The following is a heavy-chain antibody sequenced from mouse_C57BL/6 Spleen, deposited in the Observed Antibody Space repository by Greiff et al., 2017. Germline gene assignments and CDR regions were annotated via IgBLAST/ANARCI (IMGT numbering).Heavy chain of an antibody. CDR2: IDPETGGT. CDR1: GYTFTDYE. CDR3: TRAGGAAY. Sequence: VQLQQSGAELVRPGASVTLSCKASGYTFTDYEMHWVKQTPVHGLEWIGAIDPETGGTAYNQKFKGKAILTADKSSSTAYMELRSLTSEDSAVYYCTRAGGAAYWGQGTLVTVSA. V-gene: IGHV1-15*01. J-gene: IGHJ3*01.